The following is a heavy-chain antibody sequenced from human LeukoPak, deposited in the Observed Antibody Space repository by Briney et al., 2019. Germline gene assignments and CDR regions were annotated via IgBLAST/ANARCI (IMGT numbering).Heavy chain of an antibody. CDR1: GVPIGTYQ. CDR3: ARERTSAYSYYFDY. V-gene: IGHV4-59*01. Sequence: SETLSLTCTVAGVPIGTYQWSWLRQPPGKGLEWIGYISYSGSTNYDPSLKSRVTISLDTSKNQFSLKVNSVTAADTAVYYCARERTSAYSYYFDYWGQGTLVTVSS. D-gene: IGHD3-22*01. CDR2: ISYSGST. J-gene: IGHJ4*02.